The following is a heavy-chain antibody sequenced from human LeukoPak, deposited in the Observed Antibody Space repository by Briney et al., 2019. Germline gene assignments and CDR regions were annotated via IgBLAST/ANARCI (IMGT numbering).Heavy chain of an antibody. CDR2: INWNGGST. CDR1: GFTFDDYG. Sequence: GGSLRLSCAASGFTFDDYGMSWVRQAPGKGLEWVSGINWNGGSTGYADSVKGRFTISRDNAKNSLYLQMNSPRAEDTALYHCARDKTAMVAFDYWGQGTLVTVSS. D-gene: IGHD5-18*01. J-gene: IGHJ4*02. V-gene: IGHV3-20*01. CDR3: ARDKTAMVAFDY.